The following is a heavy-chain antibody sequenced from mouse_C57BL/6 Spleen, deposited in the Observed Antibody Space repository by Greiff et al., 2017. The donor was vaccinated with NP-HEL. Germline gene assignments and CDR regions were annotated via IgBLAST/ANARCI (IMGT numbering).Heavy chain of an antibody. J-gene: IGHJ1*03. Sequence: VQLQQSGAELVRPGASVKLSCTASGFNIKDDYMHWVKQRPEQGLEWIGWIDPENGDTEYASKFQGKATITADTSSNTADLQLSSLESEDPAVYYCFYGSSWYFDVWGTGTTVTVSS. V-gene: IGHV14-4*01. CDR1: GFNIKDDY. CDR3: FYGSSWYFDV. D-gene: IGHD1-1*01. CDR2: IDPENGDT.